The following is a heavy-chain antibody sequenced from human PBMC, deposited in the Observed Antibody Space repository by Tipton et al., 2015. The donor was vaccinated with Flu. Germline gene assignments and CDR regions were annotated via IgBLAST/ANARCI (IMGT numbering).Heavy chain of an antibody. D-gene: IGHD4-11*01. CDR1: GASIGSSSSF. V-gene: IGHV4-39*01. CDR2: SYYAGRT. CDR3: ARRDFSNYVSEPKNWFDP. J-gene: IGHJ5*02. Sequence: TLSLTCSVSGASIGSSSSFWGWIRQPPGKGLEWVGDSYYAGRTYYKASLESRVTISADTSKNQLSLRLISVTAADTAVYYCARRDFSNYVSEPKNWFDPWGQGTLVTVSS.